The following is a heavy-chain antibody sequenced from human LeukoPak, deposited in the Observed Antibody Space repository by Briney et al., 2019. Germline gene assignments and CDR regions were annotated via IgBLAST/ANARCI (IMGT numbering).Heavy chain of an antibody. J-gene: IGHJ5*02. CDR2: INPSGGST. D-gene: IGHD6-13*01. CDR3: AREPPAAGTGWFDP. V-gene: IGHV1-46*03. CDR1: GYTFTSYY. Sequence: ASVKVSCKASGYTFTSYYMHWVRQAPGQGLEWMGIINPSGGSTTCAQKFQRRVTMTRDTSTSTVYMELSRLRSEDTAVYYCAREPPAAGTGWFDPWGQGTLVTVSS.